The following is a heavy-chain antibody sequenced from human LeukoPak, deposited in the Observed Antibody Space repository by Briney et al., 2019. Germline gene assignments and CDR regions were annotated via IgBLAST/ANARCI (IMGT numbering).Heavy chain of an antibody. CDR3: ARGVNSGSYYPDYYFDY. Sequence: ASVKVSCKASGYTFTGYHMHWVRQAPGQGLEWMGWINPNSGGTNYAQKFQGWVTMTRDTSISTAYMELSRLRSDDTAVYYCARGVNSGSYYPDYYFDYWGQGTLVTVSS. CDR2: INPNSGGT. D-gene: IGHD1-26*01. J-gene: IGHJ4*02. V-gene: IGHV1-2*04. CDR1: GYTFTGYH.